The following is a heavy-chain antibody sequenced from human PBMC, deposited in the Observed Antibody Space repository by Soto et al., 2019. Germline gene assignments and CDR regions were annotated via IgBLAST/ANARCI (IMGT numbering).Heavy chain of an antibody. Sequence: SVKVSCKASGGNFTSYAISWVRQAPGQGLEFMGGIVPLFGTTNYAHKFRGRVTVTADESTSTVYMEMSSLRSEDTAVYYCAKASGRSWYNWFDPWGQGTLVTVSS. CDR1: GGNFTSYA. V-gene: IGHV1-69*13. CDR2: IVPLFGTT. CDR3: AKASGRSWYNWFDP. J-gene: IGHJ5*02. D-gene: IGHD6-13*01.